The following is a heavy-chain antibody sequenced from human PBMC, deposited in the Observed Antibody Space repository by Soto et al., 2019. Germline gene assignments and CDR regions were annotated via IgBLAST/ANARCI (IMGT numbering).Heavy chain of an antibody. V-gene: IGHV1-69*04. D-gene: IGHD6-6*01. J-gene: IGHJ4*02. Sequence: SVKVSCKASGGTFSSYTISWVRQAPGQGLEWMGRIIPILGIANYAQKFQGRVTITADKSTSTAYMELSTLRSEDTAVYYCAREMRQLKYYFDYWGQGTLVTVSS. CDR1: GGTFSSYT. CDR3: AREMRQLKYYFDY. CDR2: IIPILGIA.